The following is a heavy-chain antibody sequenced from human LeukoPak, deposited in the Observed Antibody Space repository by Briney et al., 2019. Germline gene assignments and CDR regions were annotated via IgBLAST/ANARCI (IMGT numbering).Heavy chain of an antibody. CDR3: AREGRAYRYSSSWYPTPSWFDP. J-gene: IGHJ5*02. CDR2: ISSTSSTI. V-gene: IGHV3-48*01. D-gene: IGHD6-13*01. Sequence: GGSLTLSCAASGFTFSSYSMNWVRQAPGKGLEWVSYISSTSSTIYYADSVKGRFTISRDNAKNSLYLQMNGLRAEDTAVYYCAREGRAYRYSSSWYPTPSWFDPWGQGTLVTVSS. CDR1: GFTFSSYS.